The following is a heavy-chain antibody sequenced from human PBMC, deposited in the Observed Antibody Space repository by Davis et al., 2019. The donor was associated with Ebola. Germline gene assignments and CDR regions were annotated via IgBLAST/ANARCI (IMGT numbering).Heavy chain of an antibody. J-gene: IGHJ4*02. Sequence: GESLKISCAASGFTFSDYSVNWVRQAPGKGPEWVSTISSTGSYIYYADSVKGRFTISRDNAKNSLYLQMNSLRAEDTAVYYCARRGYSALDWGQGTLVTVSS. CDR1: GFTFSDYS. CDR3: ARRGYSALD. D-gene: IGHD5-12*01. V-gene: IGHV3-21*04. CDR2: ISSTGSYI.